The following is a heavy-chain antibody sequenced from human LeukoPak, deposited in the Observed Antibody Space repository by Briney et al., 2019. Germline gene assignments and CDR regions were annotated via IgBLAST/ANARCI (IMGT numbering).Heavy chain of an antibody. CDR1: GYSISGSY. CDR2: MYNSGST. J-gene: IGHJ4*02. V-gene: IGHV4-59*01. Sequence: SETLSLTCAVSGYSISGSYWSWIRQPPGKGLEWIAYMYNSGSTNYNPSLKSRVTISIDTSKNQFSLKLSSLTAADTAIYYCARGIESYGDYGYWGQGILVTVSS. CDR3: ARGIESYGDYGY. D-gene: IGHD4-17*01.